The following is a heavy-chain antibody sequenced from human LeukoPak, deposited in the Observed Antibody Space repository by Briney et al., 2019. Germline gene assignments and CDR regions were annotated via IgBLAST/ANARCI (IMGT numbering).Heavy chain of an antibody. CDR3: ARDYYDSSGYSRAAFDI. V-gene: IGHV4-61*02. CDR1: GGSISSGSYY. CDR2: IYTSGST. Sequence: SETLSLTCTVSGGSISSGSYYWSWIRQPAGKGLEWIGRIYTSGSTNYNPSLKSRVTISVDASKNQFSLKLSSVTAADTAVYYCARDYYDSSGYSRAAFDIWGQGTMVTVSS. D-gene: IGHD3-22*01. J-gene: IGHJ3*02.